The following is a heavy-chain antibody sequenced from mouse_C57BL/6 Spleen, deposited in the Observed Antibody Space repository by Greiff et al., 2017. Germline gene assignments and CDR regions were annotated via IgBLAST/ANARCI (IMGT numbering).Heavy chain of an antibody. D-gene: IGHD2-4*01. V-gene: IGHV1-82*01. CDR1: GYAFSSSW. J-gene: IGHJ3*01. CDR3: ARPLYYDYSFAY. Sequence: VQLQQSGPELVKPGASVKISCKASGYAFSSSWMNWVKQRPGKGLEWIGRIYPGDGDPTYNGKFKGKATLTADKSSSTAYMQLSSLTSEDSAVYFCARPLYYDYSFAYWGQGTLVTVSA. CDR2: IYPGDGDP.